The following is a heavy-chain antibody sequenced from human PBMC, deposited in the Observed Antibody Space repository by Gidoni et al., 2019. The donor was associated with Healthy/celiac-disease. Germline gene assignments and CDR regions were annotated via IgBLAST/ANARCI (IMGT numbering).Heavy chain of an antibody. D-gene: IGHD5-12*01. CDR2: ISWNSGSI. J-gene: IGHJ4*02. CDR1: GFTFDDYA. V-gene: IGHV3-9*01. CDR3: ASHRESDISFLFDY. Sequence: EVQLVESGGGLVQPGRSLRLSCAASGFTFDDYAMHWVRHAPGKGLEWVSGISWNSGSIGYADSVKGRFTISSDNGRHYTYLLIDSSRDEGTALYYCASHRESDISFLFDYWGQGTLVTVSS.